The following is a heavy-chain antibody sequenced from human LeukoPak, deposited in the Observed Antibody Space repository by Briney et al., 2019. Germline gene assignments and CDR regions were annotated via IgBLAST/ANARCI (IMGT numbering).Heavy chain of an antibody. V-gene: IGHV1-69*05. CDR2: IIPIFGTT. J-gene: IGHJ4*02. D-gene: IGHD1/OR15-1a*01. CDR3: ARATTIAYAFVGFDD. Sequence: SVKVTCKASGGTLNSYAISWVRQAPGQGLEWMGRIIPIFGTTNYAQKFQGRVTITTDEATTTAYMELSSLRSEDTAVYFCARATTIAYAFVGFDDWGQGTLVTVSS. CDR1: GGTLNSYA.